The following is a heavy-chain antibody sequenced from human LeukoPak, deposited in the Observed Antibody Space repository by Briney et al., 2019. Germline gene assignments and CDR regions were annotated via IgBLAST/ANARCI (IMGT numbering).Heavy chain of an antibody. D-gene: IGHD6-19*01. CDR1: GGSFSGYY. CDR3: AREAVRGSGWVPFDY. Sequence: SETLSLTCAVYGGSFSGYYWSWIRQPPGKGLEWIGGINHSGSTNYNPSLKSRVTISVDTSKNQFSLKLSSVTAADTAVYYCAREAVRGSGWVPFDYWGQGTLVTVSS. V-gene: IGHV4-34*01. J-gene: IGHJ4*02. CDR2: INHSGST.